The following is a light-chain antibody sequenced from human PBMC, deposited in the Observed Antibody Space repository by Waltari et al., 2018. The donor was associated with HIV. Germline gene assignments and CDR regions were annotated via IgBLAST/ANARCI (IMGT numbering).Light chain of an antibody. J-gene: IGKJ1*01. Sequence: EIVLTQSPGTLSLSPGKRATLSCRASQSLIRPYLAWYQQKPGQAPRLLIYGASSRATGIPDRISGSGSGTDFTLTISRLEPEDFAVYYCQQYGSSPWTFGQGTKV. CDR2: GAS. CDR1: QSLIRPY. CDR3: QQYGSSPWT. V-gene: IGKV3-20*01.